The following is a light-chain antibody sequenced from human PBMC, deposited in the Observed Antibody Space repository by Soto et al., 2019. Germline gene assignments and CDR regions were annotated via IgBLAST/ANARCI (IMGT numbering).Light chain of an antibody. Sequence: EFVLTQSPGTLSLSPGERATLSCRASQTVRNNYLAWYQQKPGQAPRLLIYGESTRATGIPARFSGSGSGTEFTLTISSLHSEDFAVYYCQQYNNWWTFGQVTKVDIK. J-gene: IGKJ1*01. V-gene: IGKV3-15*01. CDR1: QTVRNN. CDR3: QQYNNWWT. CDR2: GES.